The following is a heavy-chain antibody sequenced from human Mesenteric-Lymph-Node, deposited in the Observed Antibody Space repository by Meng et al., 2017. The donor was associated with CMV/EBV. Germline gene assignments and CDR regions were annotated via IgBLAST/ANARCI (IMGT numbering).Heavy chain of an antibody. D-gene: IGHD4-17*01. CDR2: ISSRSATR. V-gene: IGHV3-48*04. CDR1: GFPFSIYS. Sequence: GESLKISCAASGFPFSIYSMNWVRQAPGKGLEWLSYISSRSATRYYADSVEGRFTISRDDAKNSLYLQMNSLTAEDTAVYFCARAPYDYALSYMHYYAMDVWGQGTTVTVSS. J-gene: IGHJ6*02. CDR3: ARAPYDYALSYMHYYAMDV.